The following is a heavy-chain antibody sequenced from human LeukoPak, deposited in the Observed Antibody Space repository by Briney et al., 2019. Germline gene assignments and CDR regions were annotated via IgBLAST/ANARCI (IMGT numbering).Heavy chain of an antibody. CDR2: ISSSGSTI. CDR1: GFTFSDYY. Sequence: PGGSLRLSCAASGFTFSDYYMSLIRQAPGKGLEWVSYISSSGSTIYYADSVKGRFTISRDNAKNSLYLQMNSLRAEDTAVYYCARDRYDILTGYGAYYYYGMDVWGQGTTVTVSS. D-gene: IGHD3-9*01. CDR3: ARDRYDILTGYGAYYYYGMDV. J-gene: IGHJ6*02. V-gene: IGHV3-11*01.